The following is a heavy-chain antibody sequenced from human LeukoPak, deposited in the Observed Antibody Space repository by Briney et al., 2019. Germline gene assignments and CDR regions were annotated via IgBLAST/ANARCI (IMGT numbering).Heavy chain of an antibody. J-gene: IGHJ4*02. Sequence: GGSLRLSCAASGFTFSSYGMHWVRQAPGKGLEWVAVISYDGSNKYYADSVKGRFTISRDNSKNTLYLQMNSLRAEDTAAYYCAKVPRVGANYFDYWGQGTLVTVSS. V-gene: IGHV3-30*18. CDR2: ISYDGSNK. CDR3: AKVPRVGANYFDY. D-gene: IGHD1-26*01. CDR1: GFTFSSYG.